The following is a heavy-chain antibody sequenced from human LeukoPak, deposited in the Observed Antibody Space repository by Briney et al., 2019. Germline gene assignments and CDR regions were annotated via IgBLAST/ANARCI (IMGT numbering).Heavy chain of an antibody. CDR1: GGSISSHY. V-gene: IGHV4-59*11. Sequence: YPSETLSLTCTVSGGSISSHYWSWIRRPPGKGLEWIGYIYYSGSTNYNPSLKSRVTISVDTSKNQFSLKLSSVTAADTAVYYCARDLRTFDPWGQGTLVTVSS. CDR2: IYYSGST. CDR3: ARDLRTFDP. J-gene: IGHJ5*02.